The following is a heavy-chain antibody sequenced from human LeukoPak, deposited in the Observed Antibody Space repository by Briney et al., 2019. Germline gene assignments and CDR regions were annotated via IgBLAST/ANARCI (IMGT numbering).Heavy chain of an antibody. J-gene: IGHJ4*02. CDR3: ARARIVVVTAPFVY. V-gene: IGHV1-2*02. CDR1: GYTFTGYY. Sequence: GASVKVSCKASGYTFTGYYMHWVRQAPGQGLEWMGWINPNSGGTNYAQKFQGRVTMTRDTSISTAYMELSRLRSDDTAVYYCARARIVVVTAPFVYWGQGTLVTVSS. CDR2: INPNSGGT. D-gene: IGHD2-21*02.